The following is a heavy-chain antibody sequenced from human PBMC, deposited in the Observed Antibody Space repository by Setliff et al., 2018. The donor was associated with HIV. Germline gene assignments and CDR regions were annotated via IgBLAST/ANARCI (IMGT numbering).Heavy chain of an antibody. CDR3: ARGFSGDYLFTGYLDV. Sequence: SETLSLTCAVYGGSFSGFYWNWIRQAPGKGLEWIGEINHSRRTKYNPSLKSRVTISVDTSKNQFSLRLSSVTAADTAFYYCARGFSGDYLFTGYLDVWGKGTTVTVSS. CDR2: INHSRRT. V-gene: IGHV4-34*01. D-gene: IGHD3-22*01. J-gene: IGHJ6*03. CDR1: GGSFSGFY.